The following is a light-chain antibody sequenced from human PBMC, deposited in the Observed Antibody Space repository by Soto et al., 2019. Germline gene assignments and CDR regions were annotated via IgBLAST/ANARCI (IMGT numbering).Light chain of an antibody. CDR2: DVS. CDR1: SSYVGVYNY. J-gene: IGLJ3*02. CDR3: YTYAGTSWV. Sequence: QSVLAQPRSVSGSPGQSVTISCTGTSSYVGVYNYVCWYQQHPGKAPKLIIHDVSKRPSGVPDRFSGSKSGNTASLTISGLQTEDEADYYCYTYAGTSWVFGGGTQLTVL. V-gene: IGLV2-11*01.